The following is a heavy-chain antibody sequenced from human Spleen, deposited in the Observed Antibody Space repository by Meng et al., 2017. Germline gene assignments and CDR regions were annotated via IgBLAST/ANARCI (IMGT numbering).Heavy chain of an antibody. J-gene: IGHJ4*02. CDR1: GYSFTSYT. D-gene: IGHD4-11*01. Sequence: QAQLVQSGAEVKKPGPAVKISCKASGYSFTSYTLNWVRQAPGQWLEWMGWISAATSNRKYSQKFQGRVTITRDTSATTVYIELNSLTSEDTAVYYCVGDPPETTVYLDCWGQGTLVTVSS. CDR3: VGDPPETTVYLDC. V-gene: IGHV1-3*01. CDR2: ISAATSNR.